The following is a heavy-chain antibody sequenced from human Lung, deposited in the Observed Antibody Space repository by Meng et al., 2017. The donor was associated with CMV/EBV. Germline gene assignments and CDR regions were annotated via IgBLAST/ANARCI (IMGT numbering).Heavy chain of an antibody. D-gene: IGHD4-17*01. V-gene: IGHV1-2*02. CDR2: INPNSGDT. J-gene: IGHJ6*02. CDR1: GYTFTGYY. CDR3: ARLDFYGDTSKFDV. Sequence: ASVKVSCKTFGYTFTGYYIHWVRQAPGPGLEWMGWINPNSGDTTYAQNFQGRVTMTRDTSITTAYMELSRLRSDDTAVYYCARLDFYGDTSKFDVWGQGATVTVSS.